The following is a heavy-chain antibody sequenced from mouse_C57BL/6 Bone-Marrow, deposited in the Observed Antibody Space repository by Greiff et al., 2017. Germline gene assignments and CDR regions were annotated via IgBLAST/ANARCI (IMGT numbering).Heavy chain of an antibody. Sequence: VQLQQSGAELMQPGASVKLSCKATGYTFTGYWIEWVKQWPGHGLEWIGEILPGSGSSTSTEKVKGKATFTVATSSNTAYMQLSSLTTEDSAIYYCARDGYFWFADWGQGTLLTVAA. V-gene: IGHV1-9*01. D-gene: IGHD2-3*01. CDR2: ILPGSGSS. J-gene: IGHJ3*01. CDR1: GYTFTGYW. CDR3: ARDGYFWFAD.